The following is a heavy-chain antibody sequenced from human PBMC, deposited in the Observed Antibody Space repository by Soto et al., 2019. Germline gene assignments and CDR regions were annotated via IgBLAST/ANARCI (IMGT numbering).Heavy chain of an antibody. CDR1: GFTFSSYG. CDR3: EKDPAAAGTGPFDY. V-gene: IGHV3-30*18. CDR2: ISYDGSNK. D-gene: IGHD6-13*01. J-gene: IGHJ4*02. Sequence: QVQLVESGGGVVQPGRSLRLSCAASGFTFSSYGMHWVRQAPGKGLELVAVISYDGSNKYYADSVKGRFTISRDNSKNTLYLQMNSLRAEDTAVYYCEKDPAAAGTGPFDYWGQGTLVTVSS.